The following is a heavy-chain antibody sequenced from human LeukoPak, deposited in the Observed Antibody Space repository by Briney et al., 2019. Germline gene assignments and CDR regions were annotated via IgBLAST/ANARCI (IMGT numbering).Heavy chain of an antibody. CDR1: GFIFSDYY. CDR2: ISGSGTTT. CDR3: AVSNWMDP. Sequence: PGGSLRLSCVASGFIFSDYYMTWIRQAPGKGLEWVSYISGSGTTTHYADSVKGRFTVPRDNAKNSLFLQMNSLRAEDTAVYYCAVSNWMDPWGQGTLVTVSS. J-gene: IGHJ5*02. V-gene: IGHV3-11*04.